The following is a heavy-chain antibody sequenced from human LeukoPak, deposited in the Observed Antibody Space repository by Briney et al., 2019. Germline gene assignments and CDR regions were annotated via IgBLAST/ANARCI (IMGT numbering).Heavy chain of an antibody. CDR1: GGSISSSSYY. D-gene: IGHD4-17*01. V-gene: IGHV4-39*01. J-gene: IGHJ4*02. Sequence: SETLSLTCTVSGGSISSSSYYWGWIRQPPGKGLEWIGSIYYSGSTYYNPSLKSRVTISVNTSKNQFSLKLSSVTAADTAVYYCAGGTVTQLDYWGQGTLVTVSS. CDR2: IYYSGST. CDR3: AGGTVTQLDY.